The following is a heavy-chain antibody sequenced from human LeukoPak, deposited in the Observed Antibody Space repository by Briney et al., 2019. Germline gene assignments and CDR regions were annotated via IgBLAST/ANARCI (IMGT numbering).Heavy chain of an antibody. Sequence: GASVKVSCKASGGTFSSYAISWVRQAPGQGLEWMGGIIPIFGTANYAQKFQGRVTITADKSTSTAYMELSSLRSEDTAVYYCARVSELSGGHWFDPWGQGTLVTVSS. CDR3: ARVSELSGGHWFDP. CDR2: IIPIFGTA. J-gene: IGHJ5*02. V-gene: IGHV1-69*06. D-gene: IGHD2/OR15-2a*01. CDR1: GGTFSSYA.